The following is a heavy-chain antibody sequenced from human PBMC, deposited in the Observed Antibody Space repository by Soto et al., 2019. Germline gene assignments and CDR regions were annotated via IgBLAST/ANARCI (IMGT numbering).Heavy chain of an antibody. Sequence: QVTLKESGPVLVKPTETLTLTCTVSGFSLSNARMGVSWIRQPPGKALEWLAHIFSNDEKSYSTSLKSRLTISKDTSXXQXVXXMTNMDPVDTATYYCARGAYYYDSSGYLERGPLDYWGQGTLVTVSS. V-gene: IGHV2-26*01. CDR3: ARGAYYYDSSGYLERGPLDY. CDR2: IFSNDEK. CDR1: GFSLSNARMG. J-gene: IGHJ4*02. D-gene: IGHD3-22*01.